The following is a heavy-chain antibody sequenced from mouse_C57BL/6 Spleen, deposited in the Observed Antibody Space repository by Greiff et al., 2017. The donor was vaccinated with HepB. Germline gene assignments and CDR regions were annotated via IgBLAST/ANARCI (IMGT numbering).Heavy chain of an antibody. CDR2: IDPSDSET. D-gene: IGHD1-1*01. CDR1: GYTFTSYW. CDR3: ARRKDYYGSSYLRYFDY. V-gene: IGHV1-52*01. J-gene: IGHJ2*01. Sequence: QVQLQQPGAELVRPGSSVKLSCKASGYTFTSYWMHWVKQRPIQGLEWIGNIDPSDSETHYNQKFKDKATLTVDKSSSTAYMQLSSLTSEDSAVYYCARRKDYYGSSYLRYFDYWGQGTTLTVSS.